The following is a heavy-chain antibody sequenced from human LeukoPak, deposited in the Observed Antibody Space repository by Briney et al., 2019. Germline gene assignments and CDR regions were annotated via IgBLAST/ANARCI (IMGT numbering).Heavy chain of an antibody. Sequence: GGSLRLSCAASGFTFSSYAMSWVRQAPGKRLEWVSAISGSGGSTYYADSVKGRFTISRDSSKNTLYLQMNSLRAEDTAVYYCAKGPLGWNYFDYWGQGTLVTVSS. CDR1: GFTFSSYA. V-gene: IGHV3-23*01. J-gene: IGHJ4*02. D-gene: IGHD6-19*01. CDR2: ISGSGGST. CDR3: AKGPLGWNYFDY.